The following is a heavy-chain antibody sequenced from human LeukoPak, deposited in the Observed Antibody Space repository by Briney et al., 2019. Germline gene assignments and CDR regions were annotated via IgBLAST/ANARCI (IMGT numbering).Heavy chain of an antibody. J-gene: IGHJ4*02. CDR3: VRDGGLSGSYFDY. D-gene: IGHD1-26*01. V-gene: IGHV3-53*01. CDR1: GCGGDTNY. CDR2: IHSGAGST. Sequence: GGSLRLSCVASGCGGDTNYMNWVRQAPGKGLEWVSVIHSGAGSTNYADSVKGRFTISRDNSKNTLYLQMNSLRAEDTGVYYCVRDGGLSGSYFDYWGQGILVTVSS.